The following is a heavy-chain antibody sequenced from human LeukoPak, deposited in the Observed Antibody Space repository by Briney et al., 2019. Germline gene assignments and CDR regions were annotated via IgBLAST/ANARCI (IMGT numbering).Heavy chain of an antibody. Sequence: ASVKVSCKASGYTFTYYYIHWVRQAPGQRLEWMGWMNPNSGGTNYAHKFQGRVTITTDTSISTAYIELSSLRSYDPAVYYFAKVVGARGGDYFDYWGQGTLVTVSS. D-gene: IGHD1-26*01. CDR3: AKVVGARGGDYFDY. CDR1: GYTFTYYY. J-gene: IGHJ4*02. CDR2: MNPNSGGT. V-gene: IGHV1-2*02.